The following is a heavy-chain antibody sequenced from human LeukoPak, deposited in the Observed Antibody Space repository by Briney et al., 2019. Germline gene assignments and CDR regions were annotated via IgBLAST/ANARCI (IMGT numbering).Heavy chain of an antibody. Sequence: SQTLSLTCTVSGGSISSGSYYWCWIRQPAGKGLEWIGRIYTSGSTNYNPSLKSRVTISVDTSKNQFSLKLSSVTAAGTAVYYCARLSGYDSTFDYWGQGTLVTVSS. J-gene: IGHJ4*02. CDR3: ARLSGYDSTFDY. V-gene: IGHV4-61*02. CDR1: GGSISSGSYY. D-gene: IGHD5-12*01. CDR2: IYTSGST.